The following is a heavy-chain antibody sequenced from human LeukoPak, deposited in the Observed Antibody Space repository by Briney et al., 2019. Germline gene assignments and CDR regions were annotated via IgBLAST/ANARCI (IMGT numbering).Heavy chain of an antibody. CDR3: AKNGGPHGMDV. J-gene: IGHJ6*02. V-gene: IGHV3-7*02. D-gene: IGHD3-16*01. CDR2: IKHDGSET. CDR1: GFTFSSIW. Sequence: GGSLRLSCATSGFTFSSIWMSWVRQAPGKGLEWVANIKHDGSETNYVDSVKGRFTISRDNAKNSLHLQMNRLRVEDAAVYYCAKNGGPHGMDVWGQGTTVTVSS.